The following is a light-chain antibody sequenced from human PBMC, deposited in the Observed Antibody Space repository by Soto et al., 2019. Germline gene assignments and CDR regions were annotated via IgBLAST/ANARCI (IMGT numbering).Light chain of an antibody. Sequence: DIQLTQSPSFLSASVGDRVTITCRASLSVSSYLAWYQQKPGKAPKLLIYASSTLQTGVPSRFSGSGSGTEFTLTISSLQPEEFATYYCQQLNSYPLTFGGGSKVEIK. V-gene: IGKV1-9*01. CDR3: QQLNSYPLT. CDR1: LSVSSY. CDR2: ASS. J-gene: IGKJ4*01.